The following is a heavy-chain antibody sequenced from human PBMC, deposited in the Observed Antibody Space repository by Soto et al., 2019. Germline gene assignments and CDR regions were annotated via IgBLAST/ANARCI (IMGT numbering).Heavy chain of an antibody. CDR3: AKSPSRAPYGVDI. Sequence: PGGSLRLSCAASGFKFSMFAMSWVRQAPGKGLEWVSSISGSVDSTYYADSVKGRFTISRDNSQKMVYLQMNSLRGEDTAVYYCAKSPSRAPYGVDIWGQGTTVTVSS. CDR1: GFKFSMFA. V-gene: IGHV3-23*01. J-gene: IGHJ6*02. CDR2: ISGSVDST. D-gene: IGHD6-6*01.